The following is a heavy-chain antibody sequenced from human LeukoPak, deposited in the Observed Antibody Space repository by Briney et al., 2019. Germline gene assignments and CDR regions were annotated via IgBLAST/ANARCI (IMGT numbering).Heavy chain of an antibody. V-gene: IGHV4-59*01. CDR3: ARSDYHNSGSHTVFDAFDI. Sequence: PSETLSLTCTVSGGSISRYYWSWIRRPPGKGLEWIGYIDYSGNTNYNPSLKSQVTISVDKSKNQFSLKLSFVTAADTAMYYCARSDYHNSGSHTVFDAFDIWGQGTRVTVSS. CDR1: GGSISRYY. D-gene: IGHD3-10*01. CDR2: IDYSGNT. J-gene: IGHJ3*02.